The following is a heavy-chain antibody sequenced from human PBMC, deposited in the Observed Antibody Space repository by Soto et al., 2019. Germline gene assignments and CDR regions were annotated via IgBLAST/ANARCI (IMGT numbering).Heavy chain of an antibody. Sequence: EVQLLESGGGLVQPGGSLRLSCAASGFTFSAYAMGWVRQAPGKGLEWVSTIHGGGGATHYADSVKGRFTISRDDSKNTPYAQMNSLRAEVTAVYYCAKFEGHPREYWYFDFWGRGTRVTVSS. CDR2: IHGGGGAT. D-gene: IGHD3-9*01. CDR3: AKFEGHPREYWYFDF. J-gene: IGHJ2*01. CDR1: GFTFSAYA. V-gene: IGHV3-23*01.